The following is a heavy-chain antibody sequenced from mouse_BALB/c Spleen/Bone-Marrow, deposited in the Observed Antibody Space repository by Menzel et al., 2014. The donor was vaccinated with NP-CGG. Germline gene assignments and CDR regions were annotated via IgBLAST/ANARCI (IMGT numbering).Heavy chain of an antibody. Sequence: QVQLQQPGPGLVQPSQSLSITCTVSGFSLIKFGIHWVRQPPGKGLEWLGVIWSGGTTDYNAVFKSRLSISKDKSKSQVFFKMNSLQADDTAVYYCARSGNHDYFDYWGQGTTLTVSS. J-gene: IGHJ2*01. CDR3: ARSGNHDYFDY. V-gene: IGHV2-4*02. CDR1: GFSLIKFG. D-gene: IGHD2-1*01. CDR2: IWSGGTT.